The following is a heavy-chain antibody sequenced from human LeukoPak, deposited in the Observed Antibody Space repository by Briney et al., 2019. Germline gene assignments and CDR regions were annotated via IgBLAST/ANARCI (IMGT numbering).Heavy chain of an antibody. CDR3: ARDLVGRGDPLLDV. CDR2: INPNSGGT. D-gene: IGHD4-17*01. J-gene: IGHJ6*04. CDR1: GYTFTGYY. V-gene: IGHV1-2*02. Sequence: VASVKVSCKASGYTFTGYYMHWVRQAPGQGLEWMGWINPNSGGTNYAQKFQGRVTMTRDTSISTAYMELSRLRSDDTAVYYCARDLVGRGDPLLDVWGKGTTVTVSS.